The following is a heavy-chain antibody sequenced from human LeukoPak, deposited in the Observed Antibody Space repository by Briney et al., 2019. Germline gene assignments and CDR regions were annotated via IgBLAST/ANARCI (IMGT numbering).Heavy chain of an antibody. J-gene: IGHJ3*02. CDR2: ISSSTRTT. V-gene: IGHV3-48*01. CDR1: GFTFSTYS. D-gene: IGHD4-17*01. Sequence: GGSLRLSCAASGFTFSTYSMNWVRQAPGKGLEWLSYISSSTRTTFYADSVKGRFTISRDNAKNSLYLQMNSLRAEDTAVYYCARDRLIYGDYGDAFDIWGQGTMVTVSS. CDR3: ARDRLIYGDYGDAFDI.